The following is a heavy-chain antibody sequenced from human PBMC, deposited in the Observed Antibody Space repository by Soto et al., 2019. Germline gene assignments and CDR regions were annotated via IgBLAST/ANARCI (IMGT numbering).Heavy chain of an antibody. CDR1: GGSISCGGYS. Sequence: QLQLQESGSGLVRPSQTLSLTCAVSGGSISCGGYSWNWIRQPPGKGLEWIGYIYHSGSTLYNPSLKSRVTISVDKSTNQFSLKLSSVTAAATAVYYCASDHLEGNWFDPWGQGTLVTVSS. CDR2: IYHSGST. V-gene: IGHV4-30-2*01. J-gene: IGHJ5*02. CDR3: ASDHLEGNWFDP.